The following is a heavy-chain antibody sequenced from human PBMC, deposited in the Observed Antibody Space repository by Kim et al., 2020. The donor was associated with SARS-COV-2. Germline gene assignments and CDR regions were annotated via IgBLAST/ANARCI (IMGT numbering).Heavy chain of an antibody. V-gene: IGHV3-23*01. D-gene: IGHD1-26*01. J-gene: IGHJ4*02. Sequence: GGSLRLSCAASGFTFSGYAMNWVRQAPGKGLEWVSGLSDDGRATYYADSVKGRFTIFRDNSKNMVHLQMNSLSAEDTAVYYCAKARGGRLSRYHFDHWGQGTLVPVSS. CDR1: GFTFSGYA. CDR3: AKARGGRLSRYHFDH. CDR2: LSDDGRAT.